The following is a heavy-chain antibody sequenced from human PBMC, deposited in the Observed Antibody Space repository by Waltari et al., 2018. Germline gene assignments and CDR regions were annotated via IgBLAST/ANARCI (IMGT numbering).Heavy chain of an antibody. D-gene: IGHD1-20*01. CDR1: GGSINTYF. CDR2: IRHTGIT. V-gene: IGHV4-59*08. CDR3: ARWDSPGRYFGD. Sequence: VQLHESGPGLVKPSETLSLTCSVSGGSINTYFWNWIRQSPGKGLQWIGYIRHTGITKSNPSRKSRVTMAVDPSKSQFSLKVTSVSATDTAVYFCARWDSPGRYFGDWGQGTPVTGSS. J-gene: IGHJ4*02.